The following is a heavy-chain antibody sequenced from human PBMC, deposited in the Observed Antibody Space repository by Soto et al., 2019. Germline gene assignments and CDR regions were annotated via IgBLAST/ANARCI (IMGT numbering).Heavy chain of an antibody. CDR2: ISYDGSNK. V-gene: IGHV3-30*18. J-gene: IGHJ6*02. D-gene: IGHD2-2*01. CDR1: GFTFSSYG. CDR3: AKVQYQLTKRNYYYGMDV. Sequence: QVQLVESGGGVVQPGRSLRLSCAASGFTFSSYGMHWVRQAPGKGLEWVAVISYDGSNKYYADSVKGRFTISRDNYKNPLYLQMNSLRAEDTAVYYCAKVQYQLTKRNYYYGMDVWGQGTTVTVSS.